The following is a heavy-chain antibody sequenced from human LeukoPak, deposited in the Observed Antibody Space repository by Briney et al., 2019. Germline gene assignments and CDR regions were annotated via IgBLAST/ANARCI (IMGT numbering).Heavy chain of an antibody. D-gene: IGHD2-8*01. J-gene: IGHJ3*02. V-gene: IGHV3-9*03. CDR1: GFTFSSYA. CDR2: ISWNGGSI. Sequence: GGSLRLSCAASGFTFSSYAMSWVRQAPGKGLEWVSGISWNGGSIGYADSVKGRFTISRDNAKNSLYLQMNSLRAEDMALYYCAKDGGDCTNGVCYAFDIWGQGTMVTVSS. CDR3: AKDGGDCTNGVCYAFDI.